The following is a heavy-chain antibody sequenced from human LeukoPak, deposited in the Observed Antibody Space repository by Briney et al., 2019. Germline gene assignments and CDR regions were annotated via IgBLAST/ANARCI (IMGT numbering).Heavy chain of an antibody. D-gene: IGHD3-10*01. CDR2: INPNSGGT. J-gene: IGHJ6*02. Sequence: KPGASVKVSCKASGYTFTGYYMHWVRQAPGQGLEWMGWINPNSGGTNYAQKFQGRVTMTRDTSISTAYMELSRLRSDDTAVYYCARDAPPDVELVLYGMDVWGQGTTVTVSS. CDR3: ARDAPPDVELVLYGMDV. CDR1: GYTFTGYY. V-gene: IGHV1-2*02.